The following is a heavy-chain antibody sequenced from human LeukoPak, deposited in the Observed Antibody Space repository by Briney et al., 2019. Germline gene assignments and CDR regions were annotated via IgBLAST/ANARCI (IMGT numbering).Heavy chain of an antibody. D-gene: IGHD3-22*01. CDR1: GGPISRGGYH. J-gene: IGHJ4*02. V-gene: IGHV4-61*02. Sequence: PSQTLSLTCTVSGGPISRGGYHWSWIRPPAGKGLEWIGRFYTSGTPNYNPSLKSRVTILVDTSRNQFSLKLSSVTAADTAVYYCVRDHYYNSSGYTFGYWGQGTLVTVSS. CDR2: FYTSGTP. CDR3: VRDHYYNSSGYTFGY.